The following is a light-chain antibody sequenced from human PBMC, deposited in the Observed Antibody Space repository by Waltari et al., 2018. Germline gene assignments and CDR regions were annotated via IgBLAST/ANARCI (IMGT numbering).Light chain of an antibody. Sequence: DIQMTQSPSSLSASVGDRVTITCRTSQTISIYLNWYQQKPGKAPDLLNYATSSLQSGVPARFSGSGSGTDFTLTISNLQPEDFATYFCQQSYSVPYTFGQGTKLEIK. CDR3: QQSYSVPYT. V-gene: IGKV1-39*01. J-gene: IGKJ2*01. CDR1: QTISIY. CDR2: ATS.